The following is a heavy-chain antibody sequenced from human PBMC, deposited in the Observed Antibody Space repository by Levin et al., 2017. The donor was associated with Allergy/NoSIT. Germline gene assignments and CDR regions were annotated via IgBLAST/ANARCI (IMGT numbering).Heavy chain of an antibody. CDR3: AKDRSDSFDY. V-gene: IGHV3-30*18. CDR1: GFTFSSYG. Sequence: GESLKISCAASGFTFSSYGMHWVRQAPGKGLEWVAVISYDGSNKYYADSVKGRFTISRDNSKNTLYLQMNSLRAEDTAVYYCAKDRSDSFDYWGQGTLVTVSS. J-gene: IGHJ4*02. CDR2: ISYDGSNK.